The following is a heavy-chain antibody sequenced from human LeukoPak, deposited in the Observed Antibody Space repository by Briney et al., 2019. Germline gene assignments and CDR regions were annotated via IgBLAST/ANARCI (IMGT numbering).Heavy chain of an antibody. D-gene: IGHD1-26*01. CDR1: GYTFTSYG. Sequence: ASVKVSCNASGYTFTSYGISWVRQAPGQGLEWMGWISVYNGNTNYAQKVQGRVTMTTDTSTSTAYMELRSLRSDDTAVYYCARVSFVGALDYWGQGTLVTVSS. J-gene: IGHJ4*02. V-gene: IGHV1-18*01. CDR3: ARVSFVGALDY. CDR2: ISVYNGNT.